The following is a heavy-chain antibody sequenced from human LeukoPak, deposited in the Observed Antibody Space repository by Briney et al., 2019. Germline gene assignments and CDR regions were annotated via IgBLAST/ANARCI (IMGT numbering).Heavy chain of an antibody. D-gene: IGHD5-12*01. CDR1: GFTFSSYS. CDR3: ARRIVATKHFDY. Sequence: GGSLRLSCAASGFTFSSYSMNWVRQAPRKGLEWVSSISSSSSYIYYADSVKGRFTISRDNAKNSLYLQMNSLRAEDTAVYYCARRIVATKHFDYWGQGTLVTVSS. J-gene: IGHJ4*02. CDR2: ISSSSSYI. V-gene: IGHV3-21*01.